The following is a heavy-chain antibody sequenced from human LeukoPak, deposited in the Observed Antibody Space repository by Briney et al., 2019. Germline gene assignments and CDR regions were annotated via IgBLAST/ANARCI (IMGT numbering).Heavy chain of an antibody. V-gene: IGHV1-69*13. J-gene: IGHJ4*02. CDR1: GGTFSSYT. CDR2: IIPIFGTA. CDR3: TQGYDSSGYYYYFDY. D-gene: IGHD3-22*01. Sequence: SVKVSCKASGGTFSSYTISWVRQAPGQGLEWMGGIIPIFGTANYAQKFQGRVTITADESTSTAYMELSSLRSEDTAVYYCTQGYDSSGYYYYFDYWGQGTLVTVSS.